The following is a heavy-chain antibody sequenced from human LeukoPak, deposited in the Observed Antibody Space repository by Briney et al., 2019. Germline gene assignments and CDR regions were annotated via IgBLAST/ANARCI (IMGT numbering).Heavy chain of an antibody. D-gene: IGHD6-19*01. V-gene: IGHV4-59*08. J-gene: IGHJ4*02. CDR3: ARQKGYISGWYEGFDH. CDR2: IYYSGST. Sequence: SETLSLTCTVSGGSISTYYWNWIRQPPGKGLEWIGNIYYSGSTNYNPSLESRVTISVDTSKNQFSLKVASVTAADTAVYYCARQKGYISGWYEGFDHWGQGTLVTVSS. CDR1: GGSISTYY.